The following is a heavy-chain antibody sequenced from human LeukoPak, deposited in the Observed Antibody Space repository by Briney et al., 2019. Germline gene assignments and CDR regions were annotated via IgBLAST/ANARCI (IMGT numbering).Heavy chain of an antibody. Sequence: GGSLRLSCAASGFTFSSYEMNWVRQAPGKGLEWVSYISSSGSTIYYADSVKGRFTISRDNAKNSLYLQMNSLRAEDTAVYYCARLAREVAVAGTNWYYYYYMDVWGKGTTVTISS. CDR3: ARLAREVAVAGTNWYYYYYMDV. D-gene: IGHD6-19*01. V-gene: IGHV3-48*03. CDR1: GFTFSSYE. CDR2: ISSSGSTI. J-gene: IGHJ6*03.